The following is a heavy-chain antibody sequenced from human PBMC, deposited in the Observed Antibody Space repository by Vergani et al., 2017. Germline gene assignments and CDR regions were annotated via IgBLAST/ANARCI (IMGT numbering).Heavy chain of an antibody. Sequence: QVQLVQSGAEVQKPGASVKLSCKASGYILTSYCVHWVRQAPGQGLEWMGGIIPIFGTANYAQKFQGRVTITADESTSTAYMELSSLRSEDTAVYYCARDRGYSYGYYYYYYMDVWGKGTTVTVSS. CDR2: IIPIFGTA. J-gene: IGHJ6*03. CDR1: GYILTSYC. D-gene: IGHD5-18*01. CDR3: ARDRGYSYGYYYYYYMDV. V-gene: IGHV1-69*01.